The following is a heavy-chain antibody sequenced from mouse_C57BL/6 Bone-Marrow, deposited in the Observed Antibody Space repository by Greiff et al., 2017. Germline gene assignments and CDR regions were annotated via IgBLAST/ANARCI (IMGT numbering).Heavy chain of an antibody. V-gene: IGHV3-5*01. Sequence: EVKLLESGPGLVKPSQTVFLTCTVTGISITTGNYRWSWIRQFPGNKLEWIGYIYYSGTISYNPSLTSRTTITSDTPKNQFFLEMNSLTAEDTATYYCARDGVSFYYGSSYYAMDYWGQGTSVTVSS. CDR2: IYYSGTI. J-gene: IGHJ4*01. D-gene: IGHD1-1*01. CDR1: GISITTGNYR. CDR3: ARDGVSFYYGSSYYAMDY.